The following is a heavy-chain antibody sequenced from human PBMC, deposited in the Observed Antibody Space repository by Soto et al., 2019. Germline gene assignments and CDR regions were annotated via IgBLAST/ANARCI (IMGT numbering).Heavy chain of an antibody. CDR2: ISAYNGNT. Sequence: QVQLVQSGAEVKKPGASVKVSCKASGYTFTSYGISWVRQAPGQGLEWMGWISAYNGNTNYAQKLQGRVTMTTDTDTSTAYMELGSLGSDDTAVYYCARDGRCSGGSCYSAAGGAFDIWGQGTMVTVSS. CDR1: GYTFTSYG. V-gene: IGHV1-18*01. D-gene: IGHD2-15*01. J-gene: IGHJ3*02. CDR3: ARDGRCSGGSCYSAAGGAFDI.